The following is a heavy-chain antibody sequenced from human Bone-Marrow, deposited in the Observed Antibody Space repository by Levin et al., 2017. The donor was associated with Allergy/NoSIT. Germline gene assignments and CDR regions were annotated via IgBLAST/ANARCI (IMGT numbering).Heavy chain of an antibody. J-gene: IGHJ3*02. D-gene: IGHD6-13*01. V-gene: IGHV5-51*01. CDR3: ARQQGYSGGWWDALDI. Sequence: GESLKISCKSSGYSFTNYWIGWVRQMPGKGLEWMGIIRPGDSDIRYSPSFEGQVTISADKSITTAYLQWNSLKASDTAMYYCARQQGYSGGWWDALDIWGQGTADTVSS. CDR2: IRPGDSDI. CDR1: GYSFTNYW.